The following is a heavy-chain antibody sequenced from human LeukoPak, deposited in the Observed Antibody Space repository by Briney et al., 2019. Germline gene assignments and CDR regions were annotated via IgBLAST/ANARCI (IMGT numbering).Heavy chain of an antibody. Sequence: SETLSLTCTVSGGSISSSSYYWGWIRQPPGKGLEWIGSIYYSGSTYYNPSLKSRVTISVDTSKNQFSLKLSSVTAADTAVYYCARTYYDFWGPWGQGTLVTVSS. CDR1: GGSISSSSYY. CDR3: ARTYYDFWGP. J-gene: IGHJ5*02. V-gene: IGHV4-39*01. CDR2: IYYSGST. D-gene: IGHD3-3*01.